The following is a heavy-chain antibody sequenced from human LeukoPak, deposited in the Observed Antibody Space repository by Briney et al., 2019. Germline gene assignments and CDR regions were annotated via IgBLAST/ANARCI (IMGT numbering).Heavy chain of an antibody. CDR2: ISSSDSTI. CDR1: GFTLSSYA. CDR3: ARSSGTTGRAFDY. Sequence: PGGSLRLSCAASGFTLSSYAMSWVRQAPGKGLERVSYISSSDSTIYYADSVRGRFTISRDNAKNSLYLQMNSLRAEDTAVYYCARSSGTTGRAFDYWGQGTLVTVSS. D-gene: IGHD1/OR15-1a*01. J-gene: IGHJ4*02. V-gene: IGHV3-48*04.